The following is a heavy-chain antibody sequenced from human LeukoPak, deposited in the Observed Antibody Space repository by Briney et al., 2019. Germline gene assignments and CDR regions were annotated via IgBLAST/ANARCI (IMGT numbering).Heavy chain of an antibody. D-gene: IGHD5-24*01. CDR2: IKQDGRHS. J-gene: IGHJ4*02. CDR3: ANLWEMGY. Sequence: GGSLRLSCAASGFTFSDYWMAWVRQAPGKGLEWVANIKQDGRHSHYVDSVRGRFTISRDNAKSSLFLQMNSLRVEDTAVYYCANLWEMGYWGQGTLVTVSS. CDR1: GFTFSDYW. V-gene: IGHV3-7*01.